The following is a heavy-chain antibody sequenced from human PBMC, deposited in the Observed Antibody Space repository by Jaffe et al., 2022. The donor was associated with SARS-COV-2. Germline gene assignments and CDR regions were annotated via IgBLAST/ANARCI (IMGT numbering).Heavy chain of an antibody. CDR2: IYTDGYT. CDR1: GGSISSGAYY. CDR3: ARGDSSGFYYSEGDY. Sequence: QVQLQESGPGLVKPSQTLSLTCTVSGGSISSGAYYWSWIRQPAGKGLEWIGRIYTDGYTNYNPSLKSRVAMSMDTSKNQFSLKLNSVTAADTAVYYCARGDSSGFYYSEGDYWGQGVLVTVSS. D-gene: IGHD3-22*01. V-gene: IGHV4-61*02. J-gene: IGHJ4*02.